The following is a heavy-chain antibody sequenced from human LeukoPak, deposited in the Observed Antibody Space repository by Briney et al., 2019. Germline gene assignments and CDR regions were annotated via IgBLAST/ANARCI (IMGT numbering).Heavy chain of an antibody. D-gene: IGHD3-10*01. CDR2: IRYDGSNK. CDR3: AKDRAMVRGVITVDYIDV. J-gene: IGHJ6*03. V-gene: IGHV3-30*02. CDR1: GFTFSSYS. Sequence: PGGSLRLSCAASGFTFSSYSMNWVRQAPGKGLEWVAFIRYDGSNKYYADSVKGRFTISRDNSKNTLYLQMNSLRAEDTAVYYCAKDRAMVRGVITVDYIDVWGKGTTVTISS.